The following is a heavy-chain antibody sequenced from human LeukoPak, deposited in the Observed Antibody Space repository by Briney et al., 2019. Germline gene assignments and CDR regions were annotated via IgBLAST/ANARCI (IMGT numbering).Heavy chain of an antibody. CDR2: ISGSGGST. CDR1: GFTFSSYA. J-gene: IGHJ4*02. V-gene: IGHV3-23*01. Sequence: GGSLRLSCAASGFTFSSYAMSWVRQARGKGLEWVSAISGSGGSTYYADSVKGRFTISRDNSKNTLYLQMNSLRAEDTAVYYCAKDHGSQGWFGDEGSFDYWGQGTLVTVSS. D-gene: IGHD3-10*01. CDR3: AKDHGSQGWFGDEGSFDY.